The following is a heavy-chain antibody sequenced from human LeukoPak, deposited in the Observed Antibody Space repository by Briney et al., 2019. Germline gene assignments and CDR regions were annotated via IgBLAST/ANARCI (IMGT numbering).Heavy chain of an antibody. CDR3: AEGWFDY. D-gene: IGHD6-19*01. Sequence: TGGSLRLSCAVSGFTLSSSGMNWVRQAPGKGLEWVSYISSSGSAIYYADSVKGRFTISRDNAKNSLFLEMSSLRAEDTGVYYCAEGWFDYWGQGTQVTVSS. J-gene: IGHJ4*02. CDR2: ISSSGSAI. CDR1: GFTLSSSG. V-gene: IGHV3-48*03.